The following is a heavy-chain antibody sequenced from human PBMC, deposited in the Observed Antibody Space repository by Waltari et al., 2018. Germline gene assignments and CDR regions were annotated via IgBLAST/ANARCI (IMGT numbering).Heavy chain of an antibody. V-gene: IGHV4-34*02. Sequence: QVQLQQWGAGLLKPSETLSLTCAVYGGPFSGYYWSWIRQPPGKGLEWIGEVDHSGSANYSPSLKRRATISVDTSKKKFSLTLTSVTAADTAVYYCARDARDWEAVANTYFDSWGQGTLVAVSS. J-gene: IGHJ4*02. CDR3: ARDARDWEAVANTYFDS. CDR1: GGPFSGYY. CDR2: VDHSGSA. D-gene: IGHD6-19*01.